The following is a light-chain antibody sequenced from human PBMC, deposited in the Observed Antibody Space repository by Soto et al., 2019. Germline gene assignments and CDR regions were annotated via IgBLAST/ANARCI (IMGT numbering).Light chain of an antibody. CDR1: QSISSG. CDR3: QPYNSLYN. V-gene: IGKV1-5*03. Sequence: DIQMTQSPSTLSASVGDRVTITCRASQSISSGLAWYQQKPGKAPKLLIYKASSLESGVPSRFSGSGSGTEFTLTISSLQPDDFATYYCQPYNSLYNFGQGTKLEIK. J-gene: IGKJ2*01. CDR2: KAS.